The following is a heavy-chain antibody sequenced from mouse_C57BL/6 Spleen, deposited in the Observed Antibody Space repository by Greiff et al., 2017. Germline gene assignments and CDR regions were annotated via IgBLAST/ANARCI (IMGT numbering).Heavy chain of an antibody. D-gene: IGHD2-3*01. V-gene: IGHV5-4*03. J-gene: IGHJ1*03. CDR3: ARGGSYDGYPYWYFDV. CDR2: ISDGGSYT. CDR1: GFTFSSYA. Sequence: DVMLVEPGGGLVKPGWSLKLSCAASGFTFSSYAMSWVRQTPEKRLEWVATISDGGSYTYYPDNVKGRFTISRDNAKNNLYLQMSHLKSEDTAMYYCARGGSYDGYPYWYFDVWGTGTTVTVSA.